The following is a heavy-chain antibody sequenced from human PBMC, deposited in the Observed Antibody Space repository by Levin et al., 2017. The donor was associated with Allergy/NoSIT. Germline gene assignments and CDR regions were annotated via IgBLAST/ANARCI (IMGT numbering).Heavy chain of an antibody. CDR1: GGSINNYY. V-gene: IGHV4-4*08. Sequence: SETLSLTCTVSGGSINNYYWSWIRQPPGKGLEWIGYIHSSGRTNYNPSLKSRVTISIDTSKNQFSLKLSSVTAADTAVYYCGRGGASGSFGWFGAWGQGMLVTVSS. CDR2: IHSSGRT. D-gene: IGHD1-26*01. CDR3: GRGGASGSFGWFGA. J-gene: IGHJ5*02.